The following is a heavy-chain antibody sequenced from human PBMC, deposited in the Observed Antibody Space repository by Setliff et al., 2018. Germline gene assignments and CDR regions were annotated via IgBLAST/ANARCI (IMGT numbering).Heavy chain of an antibody. CDR3: ERHQLGTMENY. V-gene: IGHV4-59*08. D-gene: IGHD2-2*01. CDR1: GVSVSRHY. J-gene: IGHJ4*02. CDR2: IYTGGST. Sequence: LSLTCIVSGVSVSRHYWSWIRQPPGKTLEWIGYIYTGGSTTYNPSLKSRVTLSLDTSKNHLSLNLTSVTAADTAVYYCERHQLGTMENYWGPGALVTVSS.